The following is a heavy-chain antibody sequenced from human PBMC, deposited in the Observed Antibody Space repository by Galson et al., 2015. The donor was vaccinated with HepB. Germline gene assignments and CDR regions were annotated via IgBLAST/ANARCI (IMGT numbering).Heavy chain of an antibody. CDR1: GFTFGSSS. V-gene: IGHV3-21*01. D-gene: IGHD2-15*01. Sequence: LRHSCAASGFTFGSSSMNRVGHAPGTGVEWVSYISSSSSYIYYADSVKGRFTISRDNAKNSLYLQMNSLRAEDTAVYYCAGDYYSFWSSGMDVWGQGTTVTVSS. CDR2: ISSSSSYI. CDR3: AGDYYSFWSSGMDV. J-gene: IGHJ6*02.